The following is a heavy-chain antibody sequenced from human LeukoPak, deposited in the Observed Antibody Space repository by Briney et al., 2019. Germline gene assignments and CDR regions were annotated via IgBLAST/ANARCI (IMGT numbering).Heavy chain of an antibody. Sequence: GSLRLSCVASGFSFSDFGMGWVRQAPGKRLEWVSSIFGSRDSISYANSVKGRFTISRDNAENSLYLQMDSLRVEDTAVYYCTRGMDHINYAWFDPWGQGTLVIVSS. J-gene: IGHJ5*02. CDR2: IFGSRDSI. CDR3: TRGMDHINYAWFDP. CDR1: GFSFSDFG. V-gene: IGHV3-21*06. D-gene: IGHD4-11*01.